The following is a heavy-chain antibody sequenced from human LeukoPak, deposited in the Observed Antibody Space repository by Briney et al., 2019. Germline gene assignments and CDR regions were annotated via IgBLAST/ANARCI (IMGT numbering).Heavy chain of an antibody. J-gene: IGHJ4*02. D-gene: IGHD1-26*01. CDR3: AEGDYSGSYYFDY. V-gene: IGHV3-23*01. CDR1: GFIFSSYG. Sequence: PGGSLRLSCAVSGFIFSSYGMSWVRQAPGKGLEWVSVSGSGGSTYYADSVKGRFTISRDNSKNTLYLQMNSLRAEDTAVYYCAEGDYSGSYYFDYWGQGTLVTVSS. CDR2: SGSGGST.